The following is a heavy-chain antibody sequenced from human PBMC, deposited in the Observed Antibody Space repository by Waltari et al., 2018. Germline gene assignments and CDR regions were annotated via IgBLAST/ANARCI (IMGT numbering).Heavy chain of an antibody. J-gene: IGHJ4*02. CDR3: ARGNTASLDY. CDR2: IYSAVTT. V-gene: IGHV3-53*01. Sequence: HLVESGGGLIQPGGSRRLSCAASGFTATNYYMGWVRQAPGRGLECVSVIYSAVTTYYADSVKGRFTISRDTFRNTLYLQMDNLRPDDTAVYYCARGNTASLDYWGQGTLVTVSS. CDR1: GFTATNYY. D-gene: IGHD2-21*02.